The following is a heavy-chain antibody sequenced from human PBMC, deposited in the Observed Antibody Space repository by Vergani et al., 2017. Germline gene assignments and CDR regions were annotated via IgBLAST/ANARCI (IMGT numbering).Heavy chain of an antibody. CDR2: ISGSGGST. J-gene: IGHJ4*02. D-gene: IGHD1-26*01. CDR3: AKRPERVGATGVSDY. CDR1: GFTFSSYA. Sequence: EVQLLESGGGLVQPGGSPRLSCAASGFTFSSYAMSWVRQAPGKGLEWVSAISGSGGSTYYADSVKGRFTISRDNSKNTLYLQMNSLRAEDTAVYYCAKRPERVGATGVSDYWGQGTLVTVSS. V-gene: IGHV3-23*01.